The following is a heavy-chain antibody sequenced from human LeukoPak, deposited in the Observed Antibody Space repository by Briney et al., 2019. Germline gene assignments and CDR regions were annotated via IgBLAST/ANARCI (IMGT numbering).Heavy chain of an antibody. CDR2: ISGSGGST. CDR1: GFTFSSYE. CDR3: AKGGVGRYFDWLLSDYYYYMDV. J-gene: IGHJ6*03. Sequence: PGGSLRLSCAASGFTFSSYEMNWVRQAPGKGLEWVSAISGSGGSTYYADSVKGRFTISRDNSKNTLYLQMNSLRAEDTAVYYCAKGGVGRYFDWLLSDYYYYMDVWGKGTTVTISS. V-gene: IGHV3-23*01. D-gene: IGHD3-9*01.